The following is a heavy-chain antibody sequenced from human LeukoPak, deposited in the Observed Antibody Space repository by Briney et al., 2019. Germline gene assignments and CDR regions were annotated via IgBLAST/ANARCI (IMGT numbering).Heavy chain of an antibody. V-gene: IGHV4-61*02. D-gene: IGHD6-6*01. CDR2: IYTSGST. J-gene: IGHJ2*01. CDR3: ARDGGHFSSSPFRFYWYFDL. CDR1: GGSISSGSYY. Sequence: SETLSLTCTVSGGSISSGSYYWSWIRQPAGKGLEWIGRIYTSGSTNYNPSLKSRVTISVDTSKNQFSLKLSSVTAADTAVYYCARDGGHFSSSPFRFYWYFDLWGRGTLVTVSS.